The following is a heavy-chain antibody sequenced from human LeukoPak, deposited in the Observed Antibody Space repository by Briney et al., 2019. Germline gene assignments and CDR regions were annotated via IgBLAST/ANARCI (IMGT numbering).Heavy chain of an antibody. J-gene: IGHJ4*02. CDR3: ARSKLAAAAWFDY. CDR2: INHSGST. V-gene: IGHV4-34*01. CDR1: GGSFSGYY. Sequence: PSETLCLTCAVYGGSFSGYYWSWIRQPPGKGLEWIGEINHSGSTNYNPSLKSRVTISVDTSKNQFSLKLSSVTAADTAVYYCARSKLAAAAWFDYWGQGTLVTVSS. D-gene: IGHD6-13*01.